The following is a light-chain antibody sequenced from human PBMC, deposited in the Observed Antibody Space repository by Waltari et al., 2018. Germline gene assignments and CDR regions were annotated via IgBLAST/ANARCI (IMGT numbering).Light chain of an antibody. Sequence: QVVVTHELATTGPPGGTVTLSCCPRTAAVTCGHHPYWVQRKPAPAPRILVDETSNKHSWTPDRFSGSLLGDKAALTLSSAQPEDEAEYYCMVSNVGAQWKFGGGTKLTV. J-gene: IGLJ3*02. CDR2: ETS. V-gene: IGLV7-46*01. CDR1: TAAVTCGHH. CDR3: MVSNVGAQWK.